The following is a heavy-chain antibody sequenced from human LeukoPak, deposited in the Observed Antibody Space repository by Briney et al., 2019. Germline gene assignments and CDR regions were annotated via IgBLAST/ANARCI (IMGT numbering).Heavy chain of an antibody. CDR2: IKSKTDGGTT. J-gene: IGHJ4*02. Sequence: PGGSLRLSCAASGLTFSNAWMSWVRQAPGKGLEWVGRIKSKTDGGTTGYAAPVKGRFTISRDDSKNTLYLQMNSLKTEDTAVYYCTTDIVATIFDYWGQGTLVTVSS. D-gene: IGHD5-12*01. CDR3: TTDIVATIFDY. CDR1: GLTFSNAW. V-gene: IGHV3-15*01.